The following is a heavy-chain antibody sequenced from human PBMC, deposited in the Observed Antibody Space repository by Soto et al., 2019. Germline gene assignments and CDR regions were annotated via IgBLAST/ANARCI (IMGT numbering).Heavy chain of an antibody. Sequence: LRLSCAASGFTFTRYSMNWVRQAPGKGLEWVSSISSTTNYIYYGDSMKGRFTISRDNAKNSLYLEMNSLRAEDTAVYYCARESEDLTSDFDYWGQGTLVTVSS. J-gene: IGHJ4*02. CDR2: ISSTTNYI. CDR1: GFTFTRYS. CDR3: ARESEDLTSDFDY. V-gene: IGHV3-21*06.